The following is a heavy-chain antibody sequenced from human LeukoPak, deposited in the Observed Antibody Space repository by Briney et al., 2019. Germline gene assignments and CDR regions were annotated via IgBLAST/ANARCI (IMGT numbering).Heavy chain of an antibody. V-gene: IGHV3-33*01. D-gene: IGHD3-22*01. J-gene: IGHJ3*02. Sequence: PGGSLRLSCAAPGFTFSSFGMHWVRRAPGKGLEWVAVIGDNGSDKYYADSVKGRFTISRDTSRNMLYLQMDSLRAEDTALFYCARASYYYDSSGGYAFDIWGQGTMLTVSS. CDR3: ARASYYYDSSGGYAFDI. CDR2: IGDNGSDK. CDR1: GFTFSSFG.